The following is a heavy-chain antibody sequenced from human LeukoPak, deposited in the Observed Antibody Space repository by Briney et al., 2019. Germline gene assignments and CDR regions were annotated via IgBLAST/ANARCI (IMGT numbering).Heavy chain of an antibody. D-gene: IGHD6-19*01. Sequence: ASVKVSCKASGYTFTSYDINWVRQATGQGLEWMGWMNPNSGNTGYAQKFQGRVTMTRNTSISTAYMELSSLRSEDTAVYYCARGESQWLVNYYYYMDVWGRGTTVTISS. CDR2: MNPNSGNT. J-gene: IGHJ6*03. CDR3: ARGESQWLVNYYYYMDV. CDR1: GYTFTSYD. V-gene: IGHV1-8*01.